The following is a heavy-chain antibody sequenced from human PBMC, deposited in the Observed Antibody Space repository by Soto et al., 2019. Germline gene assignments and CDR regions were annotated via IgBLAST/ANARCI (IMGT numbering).Heavy chain of an antibody. Sequence: GGSLRLSCAAAGFTFSRHAIHWVRLSPGRGLEWVLAISRDGSYIYYTDSVKGRFTVSRDNSTNTVFVQMNRLIPDDTALYFCARTRNGGVADSFDSWGQGTRVTVSS. CDR3: ARTRNGGVADSFDS. J-gene: IGHJ5*01. D-gene: IGHD3-3*01. V-gene: IGHV3-30*04. CDR1: GFTFSRHA. CDR2: ISRDGSYI.